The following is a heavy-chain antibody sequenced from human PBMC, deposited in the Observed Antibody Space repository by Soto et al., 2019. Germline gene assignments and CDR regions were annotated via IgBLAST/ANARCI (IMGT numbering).Heavy chain of an antibody. CDR1: GYTFTSYG. CDR3: ARDARGVCLHY. J-gene: IGHJ4*02. V-gene: IGHV1-18*01. CDR2: ISAYNGNT. D-gene: IGHD2-8*01. Sequence: QVQLVQSGAEVKKPGASVKVSCKASGYTFTSYGISWVRQAPGQGREWMGWISAYNGNTNYAQKLQGRVTMTSDTHTSTAYLELRSLRSDATAVYYSARDARGVCLHYWGQGTLVTVSS.